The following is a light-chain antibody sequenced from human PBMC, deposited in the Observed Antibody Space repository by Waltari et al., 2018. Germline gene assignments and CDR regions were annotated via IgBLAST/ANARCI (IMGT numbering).Light chain of an antibody. CDR3: QQYYSTPWT. V-gene: IGKV4-1*01. CDR2: WAS. Sequence: DIVMTQSPDSLAVSLGERAPLNCKSSQSVLYSSDNKNFLAWYQQKPGQPPKLLIYWASTRESGVPDRFSGSGSGTDFTLTISSLQAEDVAVYYCQQYYSTPWTFAQGTKVEIK. J-gene: IGKJ1*01. CDR1: QSVLYSSDNKNF.